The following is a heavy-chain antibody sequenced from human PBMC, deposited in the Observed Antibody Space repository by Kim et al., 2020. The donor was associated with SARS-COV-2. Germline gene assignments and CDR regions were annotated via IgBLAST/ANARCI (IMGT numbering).Heavy chain of an antibody. D-gene: IGHD1-1*01. CDR2: ISSSGSTI. Sequence: GGSLRLSCAASGFTFSSYEMNWVRQAPGKGLEWVSYISSSGSTIYYADSVKGRFTISRDNAKNSLYLQMNSLRAEDTAVYYCARPILLNWNYYYGMDVWGQGTTVTVSS. CDR1: GFTFSSYE. J-gene: IGHJ6*02. V-gene: IGHV3-48*03. CDR3: ARPILLNWNYYYGMDV.